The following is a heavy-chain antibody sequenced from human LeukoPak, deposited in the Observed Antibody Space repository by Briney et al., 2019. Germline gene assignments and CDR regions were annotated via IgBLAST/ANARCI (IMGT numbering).Heavy chain of an antibody. CDR2: ISYDGSNE. CDR3: ARKFLTGRLIDY. V-gene: IGHV3-30*03. J-gene: IGHJ4*02. D-gene: IGHD7-27*01. Sequence: GRSLRLSCAASGFTFSNYGMHWVRQAPGKGLEWVAVISYDGSNEYYADSVKGRFAISRDTSKNTLYLQMNGLRAEDTALYYCARKFLTGRLIDYWGQGTLVTVSS. CDR1: GFTFSNYG.